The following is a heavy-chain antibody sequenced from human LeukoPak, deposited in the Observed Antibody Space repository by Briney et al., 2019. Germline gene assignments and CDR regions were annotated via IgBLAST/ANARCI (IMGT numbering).Heavy chain of an antibody. CDR1: GGSISGYY. V-gene: IGHV4-4*07. CDR2: IYSSGST. D-gene: IGHD2-15*01. J-gene: IGHJ4*02. Sequence: PSETLSLTCTVSGGSISGYYWSWIRQPAGKGLEWIGRIYSSGSTNYNPSLKSRVTMSVDTSRNQFSLKLSSVTAADTAVYFCARSSHAADLFFDYWGQGTLVTVSS. CDR3: ARSSHAADLFFDY.